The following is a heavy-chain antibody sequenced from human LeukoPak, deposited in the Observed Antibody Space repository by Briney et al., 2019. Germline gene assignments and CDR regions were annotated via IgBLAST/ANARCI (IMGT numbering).Heavy chain of an antibody. Sequence: PSETLSLTCTVSGGSISSGGYYWSWIRQHPGKGLEWIGYIYYGGSTYYNPSLKSRVTISVDTSKNQFSLKLSSVTAADTAVYYCARERQGGTDYWGQGTLVTVSS. V-gene: IGHV4-31*03. CDR1: GGSISSGGYY. CDR3: ARERQGGTDY. J-gene: IGHJ4*02. CDR2: IYYGGST. D-gene: IGHD1-26*01.